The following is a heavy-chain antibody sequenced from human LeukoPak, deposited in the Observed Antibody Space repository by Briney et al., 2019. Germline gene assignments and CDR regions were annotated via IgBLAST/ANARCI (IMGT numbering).Heavy chain of an antibody. D-gene: IGHD2-2*02. J-gene: IGHJ4*02. V-gene: IGHV4-39*01. CDR1: GGSISSSGYY. Sequence: PSETLSLTCTVSGGSISSSGYYWGWVRQPPGEGLEWIGCIYNSGSTYYNPSLKSRVTISVDTSKNQFSLKVSSVTAADTAVYYCANLRGCSSTSCYMGAVDYWGQGTLVTVSS. CDR3: ANLRGCSSTSCYMGAVDY. CDR2: IYNSGST.